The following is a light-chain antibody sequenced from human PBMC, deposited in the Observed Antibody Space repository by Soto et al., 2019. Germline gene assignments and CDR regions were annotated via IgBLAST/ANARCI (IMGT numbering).Light chain of an antibody. CDR2: DSN. V-gene: IGLV1-40*01. Sequence: QSVLTQPPSVSGAPGQRVTISCTGSSSNIGAGRDVHWYRQLPGAAPKFLISDSNHRPSGVPDRFSVSKSGASASLAITGLRAEDEGDYFCQSYGTSLSGLYVFGTGNKVTVL. CDR1: SSNIGAGRD. J-gene: IGLJ1*01. CDR3: QSYGTSLSGLYV.